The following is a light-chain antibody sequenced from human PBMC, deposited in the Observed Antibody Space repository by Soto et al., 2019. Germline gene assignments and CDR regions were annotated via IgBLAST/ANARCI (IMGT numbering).Light chain of an antibody. J-gene: IGLJ2*01. Sequence: QSVLIQPASVSGSPGQSITISCTGTSSDLGTYNYVSWYQQHPGEAPKLMIYDVTNRPSGVSSRFSGSKSGNTASLTISGLQADDEADYYCSLYISSSTLVLFGGGTKLTVL. V-gene: IGLV2-14*01. CDR2: DVT. CDR1: SSDLGTYNY. CDR3: SLYISSSTLVL.